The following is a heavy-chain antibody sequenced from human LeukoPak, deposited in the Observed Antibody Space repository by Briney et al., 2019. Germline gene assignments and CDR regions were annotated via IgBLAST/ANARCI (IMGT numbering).Heavy chain of an antibody. CDR1: GFTVSSNY. D-gene: IGHD3-3*01. V-gene: IGHV3-7*01. Sequence: GGSLRLSCAASGFTVSSNYMSWVRQAPGTGLEWVANIKQDGREKYYVDSVKGRFTISRDNAKNSLYLQMNSLRAEDTAVYYCASDPYYDFWSGYRDYWGQGTLVTVSS. CDR3: ASDPYYDFWSGYRDY. CDR2: IKQDGREK. J-gene: IGHJ4*02.